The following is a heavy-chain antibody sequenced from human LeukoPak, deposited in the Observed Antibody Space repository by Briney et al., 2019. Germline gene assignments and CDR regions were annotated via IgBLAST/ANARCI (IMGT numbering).Heavy chain of an antibody. CDR3: TTDNNWSPFDY. CDR2: IKSKTDGGTT. Sequence: PGGSLRLSCAASGFTFSSYAMSWVRQAPGKGLEWVGRIKSKTDGGTTDYAAPVKGRLTISRDDSKNTLYLQMNSLKTEDTAVYYCTTDNNWSPFDYWGQGTLVTVSS. V-gene: IGHV3-15*01. D-gene: IGHD1-20*01. CDR1: GFTFSSYA. J-gene: IGHJ4*02.